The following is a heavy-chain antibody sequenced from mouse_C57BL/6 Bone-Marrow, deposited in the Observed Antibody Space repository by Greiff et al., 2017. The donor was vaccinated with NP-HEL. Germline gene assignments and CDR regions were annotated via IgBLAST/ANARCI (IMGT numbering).Heavy chain of an antibody. V-gene: IGHV1-64*01. D-gene: IGHD2-2*01. CDR2: IHPNSGST. CDR3: ARLVWLRSWFAY. J-gene: IGHJ3*01. CDR1: GYTFTSYW. Sequence: QVQLQQPGAELVKPGASVKLSCKASGYTFTSYWMHWVKQRPGQGLEWIGMIHPNSGSTNYNEKFKSKATLTVDKSSSTAYMQLSSLTSEDSAVYYCARLVWLRSWFAYWGQWTLVTVSA.